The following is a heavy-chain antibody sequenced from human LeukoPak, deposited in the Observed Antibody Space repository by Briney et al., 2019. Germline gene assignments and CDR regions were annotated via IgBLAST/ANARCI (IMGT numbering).Heavy chain of an antibody. Sequence: SETLSLTCTVSGGSISSYYWSWIRQPPGKGLEWIGYIYYSGSTNYNPSLKSRVTISVDTSKNQFSLKLSSVTAADTAVYYCARAQLPYCSSTSCYMYYHGMDVWGQGTTVTVSS. D-gene: IGHD2-2*02. J-gene: IGHJ6*02. CDR2: IYYSGST. CDR3: ARAQLPYCSSTSCYMYYHGMDV. CDR1: GGSISSYY. V-gene: IGHV4-59*01.